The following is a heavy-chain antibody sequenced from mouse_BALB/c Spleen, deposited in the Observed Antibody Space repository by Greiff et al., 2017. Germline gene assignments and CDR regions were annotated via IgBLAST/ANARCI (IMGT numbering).Heavy chain of an antibody. D-gene: IGHD2-10*01. CDR1: GFTFSSYT. J-gene: IGHJ3*01. V-gene: IGHV5-12-2*01. CDR2: ISNGGGST. Sequence: EVKLMESGGGLVQPGGSLKLSCAASGFTFSSYTMSWVRQTPKKRLEWVAYISNGGGSTYYPDTVKSRFTISRDNAKNTLYLQMSSLKSEDTAMYYCARPSYYGNPFAYWGQGTLVTVSA. CDR3: ARPSYYGNPFAY.